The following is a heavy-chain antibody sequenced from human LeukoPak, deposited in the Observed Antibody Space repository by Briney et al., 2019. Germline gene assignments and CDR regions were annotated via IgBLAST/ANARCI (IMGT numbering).Heavy chain of an antibody. CDR3: ARKGRGELPPFDY. Sequence: ASVKVSCKASGYTFTSYYMHWVRQAPGQGHEWMGIINPSGGSTSYAQKFQGRVTMTRYTSTSTVYMELSSLRSEDTAVYYCARKGRGELPPFDYWGQGTLVTVSS. J-gene: IGHJ4*02. V-gene: IGHV1-46*01. CDR2: INPSGGST. CDR1: GYTFTSYY. D-gene: IGHD1-26*01.